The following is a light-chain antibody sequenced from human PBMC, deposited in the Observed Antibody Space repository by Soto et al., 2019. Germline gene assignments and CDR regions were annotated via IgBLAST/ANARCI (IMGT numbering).Light chain of an antibody. J-gene: IGLJ1*01. V-gene: IGLV2-14*01. CDR3: SSYTSSSTLAYV. CDR1: SSDVGGYNY. CDR2: DVS. Sequence: QSVLTQPASVSGSPGQSITISCTGTSSDVGGYNYVSWYQQHPGKAPKLMIYDVSNRPSGVSNRFSGSKSGNTASLTISGLQAEDEADYYGSSYTSSSTLAYVFGTGTKRTV.